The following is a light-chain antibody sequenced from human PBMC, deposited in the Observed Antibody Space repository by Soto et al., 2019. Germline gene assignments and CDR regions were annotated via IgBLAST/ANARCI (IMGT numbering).Light chain of an antibody. CDR3: SSYITSAIVV. V-gene: IGLV2-14*01. J-gene: IGLJ2*01. CDR2: DVF. CDR1: SSDVPGSNS. Sequence: QSALTQPASVSASRGPSITISCTGTSSDVPGSNSVSWYQQRPGKAPILIIFDVFKRPSGVYDRFSASKSGNTASLTISGLQSEDEADYYCSSYITSAIVVFGGGTKLTVL.